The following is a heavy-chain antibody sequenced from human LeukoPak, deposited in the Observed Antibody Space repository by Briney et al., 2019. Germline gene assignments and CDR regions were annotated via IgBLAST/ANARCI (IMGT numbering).Heavy chain of an antibody. CDR3: ASSVDYGDYVGFDY. CDR1: GYSFTSNY. CDR2: IYPRDGST. J-gene: IGHJ4*02. D-gene: IGHD4-17*01. Sequence: GASVKVSCKASGYSFTSNYIHWVRQAPGQGLEWMGMIYPRDGSTSYAQKFQGRVTVTRDTSTSTVHMELSGLRSEDTAVYYCASSVDYGDYVGFDYWGQGTLVTVSS. V-gene: IGHV1-46*01.